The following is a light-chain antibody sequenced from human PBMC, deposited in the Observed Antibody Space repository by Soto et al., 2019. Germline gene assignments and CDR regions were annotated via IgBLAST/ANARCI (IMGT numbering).Light chain of an antibody. CDR3: CSYAGSDSVL. V-gene: IGLV2-23*01. J-gene: IGLJ3*02. Sequence: QSALTQPASVSGSPGQSITISCSGSSSDVGSYTPVSWYQQHPGKAPKLLIYGDNERPSGSSDRFSGSRSGNTASLTISGLQAEDEADYYCCSYAGSDSVLFGGGTKVTVL. CDR2: GDN. CDR1: SSDVGSYTP.